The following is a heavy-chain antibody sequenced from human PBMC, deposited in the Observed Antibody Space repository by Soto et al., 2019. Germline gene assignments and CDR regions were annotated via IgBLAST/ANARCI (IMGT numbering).Heavy chain of an antibody. CDR1: GFSLSTSW. J-gene: IGHJ6*02. CDR3: ASKRLYFYGLDV. CDR2: IMQDGSDK. V-gene: IGHV3-7*01. Sequence: GGSLRLSCTASGFSLSTSWMTWVRQAPGKGLEWVANIMQDGSDKYYMDSVKGRFTISRDNAKNSLYLQMTSLRAEDTAVYYCASKRLYFYGLDVWGQGTTVTVSS.